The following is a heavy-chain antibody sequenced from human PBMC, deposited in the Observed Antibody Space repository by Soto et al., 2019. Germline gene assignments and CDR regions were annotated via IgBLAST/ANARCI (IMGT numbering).Heavy chain of an antibody. CDR1: GFTFSSYA. Sequence: GESLKISCAASGFTFSSYAMSWVRQAPGKGLEWVSAISGSGGSTYYADSVKGRFTISRDNSKNTLYLQMNSLRAEDTAVYYCAKDRDRAGDYDFWSGYYPFDYWGQGTLVTVSS. CDR2: ISGSGGST. J-gene: IGHJ4*02. D-gene: IGHD3-3*01. CDR3: AKDRDRAGDYDFWSGYYPFDY. V-gene: IGHV3-23*01.